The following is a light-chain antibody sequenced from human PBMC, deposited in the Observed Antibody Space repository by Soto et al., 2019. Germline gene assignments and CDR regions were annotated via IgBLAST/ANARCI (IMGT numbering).Light chain of an antibody. V-gene: IGKV3-15*01. CDR1: QTVSSN. CDR3: QQYKNWPWT. J-gene: IGKJ1*01. Sequence: EIVMTQSPATLSVSPGERATLSCRASQTVSSNLAWYLQKPGQAPRLVMYGASTRATGIPARFSGSGSGTELTLTISGLQSEDLAVYYCQQYKNWPWTFGQGTKVEIK. CDR2: GAS.